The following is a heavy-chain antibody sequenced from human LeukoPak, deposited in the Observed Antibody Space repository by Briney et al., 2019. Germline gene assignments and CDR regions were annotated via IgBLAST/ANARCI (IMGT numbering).Heavy chain of an antibody. CDR3: ATDHPDYYGSSWHSDY. D-gene: IGHD3-22*01. CDR1: GFTFSSYS. V-gene: IGHV3-21*01. Sequence: GRSLRLSCAASGFTFSSYSMNWVREAPGKGLGGVSGISSSSSYIYYADSVKGRFTISRDNAKNSLYLQMNSLRAEDTAAYYCATDHPDYYGSSWHSDYGGRGTLATVSS. J-gene: IGHJ4*02. CDR2: ISSSSSYI.